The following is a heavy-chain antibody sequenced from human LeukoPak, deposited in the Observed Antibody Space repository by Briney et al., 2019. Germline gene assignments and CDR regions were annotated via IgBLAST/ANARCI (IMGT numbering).Heavy chain of an antibody. J-gene: IGHJ5*02. V-gene: IGHV4-31*03. CDR1: GGSVSTAGYF. CDR3: ARVSFHSGGPGP. D-gene: IGHD2-15*01. CDR2: IHYSGST. Sequence: SETLSLTCTVSGGSVSTAGYFWNWIRQHPGKGLEWIGYIHYSGSTYYNPSLKSRVTISADTSTNQFSLNLSSVTAADTAVYYCARVSFHSGGPGPWGQGTLVTVSS.